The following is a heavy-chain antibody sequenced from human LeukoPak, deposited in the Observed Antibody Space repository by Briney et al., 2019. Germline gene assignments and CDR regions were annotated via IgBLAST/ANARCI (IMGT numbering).Heavy chain of an antibody. CDR2: INPSGGST. CDR1: GYTFTSYY. Sequence: ASVKVSCKASGYTFTSYYMHWVRQAPGQGLEWMGIINPSGGSTSYAQKFQGRVTMTRDTSTSTVYMELSSLRSEDTAVYYCASEQARDYYYYGMDVWGQGTTVTVSS. V-gene: IGHV1-46*01. CDR3: ASEQARDYYYYGMDV. J-gene: IGHJ6*02.